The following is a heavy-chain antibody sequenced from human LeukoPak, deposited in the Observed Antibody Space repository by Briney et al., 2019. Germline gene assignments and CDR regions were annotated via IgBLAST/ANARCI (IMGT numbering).Heavy chain of an antibody. Sequence: GASVMVSCKASGYTFTSYGISWVRQAPGQGLEWMGWISAYNGNTNYAQKLQGRVTMTTDTSTSTAYMELRSLRSDDTAVYYCARDSIFGVVRGNFDYWGQGTLVTVSS. J-gene: IGHJ4*02. V-gene: IGHV1-18*01. CDR1: GYTFTSYG. CDR3: ARDSIFGVVRGNFDY. D-gene: IGHD3-3*01. CDR2: ISAYNGNT.